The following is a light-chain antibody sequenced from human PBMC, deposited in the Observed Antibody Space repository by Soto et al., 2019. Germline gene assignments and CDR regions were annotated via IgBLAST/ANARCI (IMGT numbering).Light chain of an antibody. CDR2: GNT. Sequence: QSVLTQPPSVSGAPGQRVTISCTGSNSDIGAGYDVHWYQQVPGTAPKVLIYGNTNRPSGVPDRFSASKSGTSASLAITGLQAEDEADYYCQSYDSSLTRLFGGGTKLTVL. J-gene: IGLJ2*01. V-gene: IGLV1-40*01. CDR3: QSYDSSLTRL. CDR1: NSDIGAGYD.